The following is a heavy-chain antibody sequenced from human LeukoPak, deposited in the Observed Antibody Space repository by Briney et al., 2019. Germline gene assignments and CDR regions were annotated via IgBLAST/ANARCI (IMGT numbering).Heavy chain of an antibody. CDR3: ASRDGYNYVFDY. CDR2: IYYSGST. J-gene: IGHJ4*02. V-gene: IGHV4-39*07. Sequence: SETLSLTCTVSGGSVSSSSYYWGWIRQPPGKGLEWFGSIYYSGSTYYNPSLKSRVTISVDTSKNQFSLKLSSVTAADTAVYYCASRDGYNYVFDYWGQGLLVTVSS. CDR1: GGSVSSSSYY. D-gene: IGHD5-24*01.